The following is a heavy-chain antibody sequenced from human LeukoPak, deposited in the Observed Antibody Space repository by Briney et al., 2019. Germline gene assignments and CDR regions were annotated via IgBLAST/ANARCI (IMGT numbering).Heavy chain of an antibody. CDR1: GGTFSSYA. V-gene: IGHV1-69*05. CDR2: IIPIFGTA. J-gene: IGHJ5*02. CDR3: ARGYGAVAGTIGYNWFDP. Sequence: ASVKVSCKASGGTFSSYAISWVRQAPGQGLEWMGGIIPIFGTANYAQKFQGRVTITTDESTSTAYMELSSLRSEDTAVYYCARGYGAVAGTIGYNWFDPWGQGTLVTVSS. D-gene: IGHD6-19*01.